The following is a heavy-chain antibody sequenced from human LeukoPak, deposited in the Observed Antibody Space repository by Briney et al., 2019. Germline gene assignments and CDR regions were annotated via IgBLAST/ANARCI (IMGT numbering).Heavy chain of an antibody. D-gene: IGHD3-22*01. CDR2: INWNGGST. CDR3: ARDYYDSSGYYYFDY. CDR1: GFTFDDYG. V-gene: IGHV3-20*04. Sequence: PGGSLRLSCAASGFTFDDYGMSWVRQAPGKGLEWVSGINWNGGSTGYADSVKGRSTISRDNAKNSLYLQMNSLRAEDTALYYCARDYYDSSGYYYFDYWGQGTLVTVSS. J-gene: IGHJ4*02.